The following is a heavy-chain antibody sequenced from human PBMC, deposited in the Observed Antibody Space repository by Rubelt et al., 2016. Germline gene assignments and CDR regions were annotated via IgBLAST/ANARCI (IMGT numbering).Heavy chain of an antibody. CDR1: GGSISSSSYY. J-gene: IGHJ4*02. V-gene: IGHV4-39*07. CDR2: IYYSGGT. CDR3: ARVPDYYDSSGYLYY. Sequence: QLQLQESGPGLLKPSETLSLTCTVSGGSISSSSYYWGWIRQPPGKGLEWIGSIYYSGGTYYNPSLKGRVPIPVDTSKNQFSLKLSSGTAADTAVYYCARVPDYYDSSGYLYYWGQGTLVTVSS. D-gene: IGHD3-22*01.